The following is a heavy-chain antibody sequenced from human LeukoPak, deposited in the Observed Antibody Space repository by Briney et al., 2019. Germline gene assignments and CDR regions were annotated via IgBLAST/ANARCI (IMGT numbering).Heavy chain of an antibody. CDR3: ARDSGGLDYFDY. V-gene: IGHV3-30-3*01. D-gene: IGHD1-26*01. CDR1: GFTFSSYA. CDR2: ISYDGSNK. J-gene: IGHJ4*02. Sequence: GGSLRLSCAASGFTFSSYAMHWVRQAPGKGLEWVAVISYDGSNKYYADSVKGRFTISRDNSKNTLYLQMNSLRAEDTAVYYCARDSGGLDYFDYWGQGTLVTVSS.